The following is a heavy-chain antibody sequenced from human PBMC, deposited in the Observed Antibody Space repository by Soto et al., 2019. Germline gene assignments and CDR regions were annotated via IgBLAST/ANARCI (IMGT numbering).Heavy chain of an antibody. CDR1: GGSISSSSYY. CDR3: LFERRNIEQRVFFAY. Sequence: TLSLTCTVSGGSISSSSYYWGWIRQPPGKGLEWIGSIYYSGSTYYNPSLKSRVTISVDTSKNQFSLKLSSVTAADTAVYYCLFERRNIEQRVFFAYRGRRPLDPVSS. D-gene: IGHD1-1*01. J-gene: IGHJ4*02. CDR2: IYYSGST. V-gene: IGHV4-39*01.